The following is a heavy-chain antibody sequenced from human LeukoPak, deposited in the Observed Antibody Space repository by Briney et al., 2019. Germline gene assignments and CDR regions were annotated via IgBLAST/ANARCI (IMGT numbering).Heavy chain of an antibody. CDR1: GFTFSSYW. Sequence: VGSLRLSCAASGFTFSSYWMSWVRQAPGNGLEWVANIKQDGSEKYYVDSVKGRFTISRDNAKNSLYLQMNSLRAEDTAVYYCARDTHFWTAQYFDYWGQGTLVTVSS. CDR2: IKQDGSEK. D-gene: IGHD3/OR15-3a*01. CDR3: ARDTHFWTAQYFDY. V-gene: IGHV3-7*01. J-gene: IGHJ4*02.